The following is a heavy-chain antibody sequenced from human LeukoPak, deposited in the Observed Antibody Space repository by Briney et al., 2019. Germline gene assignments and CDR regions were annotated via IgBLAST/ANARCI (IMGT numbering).Heavy chain of an antibody. D-gene: IGHD3-10*01. CDR1: GFTFSNYW. Sequence: GGSLRLSCVGSGFTFSNYWMSWVRQAPGKGLEWVANIKQVGSEKYYVDSVEGRFTISRDNAKKALFLQMNSLRAEDTAVYYCARGKRLWFGERRDLYYFDYWGQGTLVTVSS. V-gene: IGHV3-7*01. CDR3: ARGKRLWFGERRDLYYFDY. CDR2: IKQVGSEK. J-gene: IGHJ4*02.